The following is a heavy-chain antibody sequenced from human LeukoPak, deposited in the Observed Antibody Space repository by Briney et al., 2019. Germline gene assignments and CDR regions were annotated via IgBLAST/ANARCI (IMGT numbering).Heavy chain of an antibody. CDR3: VKTIAVAGNFDY. D-gene: IGHD6-13*01. V-gene: IGHV3-64D*09. CDR2: ISPNGGST. Sequence: GGSLRLSCSASGFTFSSYTMHWVRQAPGKGLEYVSAISPNGGSTYYGDSVKGRFTISRDNSKKTLYLQMGSLRAEDTAAYYCVKTIAVAGNFDYWGQGTLVTVS. J-gene: IGHJ4*02. CDR1: GFTFSSYT.